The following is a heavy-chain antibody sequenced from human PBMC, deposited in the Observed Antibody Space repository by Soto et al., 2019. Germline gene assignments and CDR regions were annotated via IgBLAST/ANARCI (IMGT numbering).Heavy chain of an antibody. V-gene: IGHV3-23*01. CDR2: IHGGGNCA. Sequence: PGGSLRLSCAASGFTFSGYAMSWVRQAPGKGMEWVSAIHGGGNCAYYADSVKGRFTISRDNSKNTLYLQMSSLRGEDTAVYYCAKVGPYDSGSYMFRYNWFGPWGPGTQATVSS. D-gene: IGHD3-10*01. CDR3: AKVGPYDSGSYMFRYNWFGP. CDR1: GFTFSGYA. J-gene: IGHJ5*02.